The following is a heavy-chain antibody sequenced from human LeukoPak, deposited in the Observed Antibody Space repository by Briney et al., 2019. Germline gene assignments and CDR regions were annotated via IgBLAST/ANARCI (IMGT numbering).Heavy chain of an antibody. V-gene: IGHV1-2*02. CDR3: ARAYKGNYDTLTGYYD. CDR1: GYTFTGYY. J-gene: IGHJ4*02. CDR2: INPNSGGT. D-gene: IGHD3-9*01. Sequence: GASVKVSCKASGYTFTGYYMHWVRQAPGQGLEWMGWINPNSGGTNYAQKFQGRVTMTRDTSISTAYMELSRLRSDDTAVYYCARAYKGNYDTLTGYYDWGQGTLVTVSS.